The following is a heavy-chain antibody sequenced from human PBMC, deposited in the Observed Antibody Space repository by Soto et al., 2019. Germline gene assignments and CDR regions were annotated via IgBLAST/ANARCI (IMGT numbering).Heavy chain of an antibody. J-gene: IGHJ4*02. D-gene: IGHD2-2*01. Sequence: GGSLRLSCAASGFTFSSYGMHWVRQAPGKGLEWVAVISYDGSNKYYADSVKGRFTIPRDNSKNTLYLQMNSMRAEDTAVYYCAKDGDIVVVPAAIRFHPLDYWGQGTLVTVYS. CDR3: AKDGDIVVVPAAIRFHPLDY. CDR2: ISYDGSNK. CDR1: GFTFSSYG. V-gene: IGHV3-30*18.